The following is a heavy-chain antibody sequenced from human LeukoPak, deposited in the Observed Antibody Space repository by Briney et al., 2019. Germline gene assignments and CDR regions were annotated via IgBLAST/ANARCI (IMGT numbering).Heavy chain of an antibody. V-gene: IGHV3-30-3*01. Sequence: GGSLRLSCAASGFTFSSYAMHWVRQAPGKGLEWVAVISYDGSNKYYADSVKGRFTISRDNSKNTLYLQMNSLRAEDTAVYYCAKAWTDIDYWGQGTLVTVSS. CDR1: GFTFSSYA. D-gene: IGHD3/OR15-3a*01. J-gene: IGHJ4*02. CDR3: AKAWTDIDY. CDR2: ISYDGSNK.